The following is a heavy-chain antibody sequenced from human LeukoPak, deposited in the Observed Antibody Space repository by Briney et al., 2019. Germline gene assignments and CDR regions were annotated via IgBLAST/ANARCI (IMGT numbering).Heavy chain of an antibody. D-gene: IGHD3-9*01. J-gene: IGHJ3*02. CDR3: ARGGDSGYLWNAFDI. V-gene: IGHV3-21*01. CDR2: ISVRSNYI. CDR1: GYTFSSYS. Sequence: GGSLRLSCAASGYTFSSYSINWVRQAPGKGLEWVSSISVRSNYIYYADSVRGRFRISRDDARDSLYLQMNSLRAEDTAVYYCARGGDSGYLWNAFDIWGQGTMVTVSS.